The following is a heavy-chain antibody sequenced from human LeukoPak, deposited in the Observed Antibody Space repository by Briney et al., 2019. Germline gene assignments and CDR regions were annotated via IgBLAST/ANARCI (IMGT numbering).Heavy chain of an antibody. CDR3: ASPRALYCSSTSCQTANGAFDI. J-gene: IGHJ3*02. D-gene: IGHD2-2*01. CDR1: GGTFSSYT. V-gene: IGHV1-69*02. CDR2: IIPILGIA. Sequence: GSSVKVSCKASGGTFSSYTISWVRQAPGQGLEWMGRIIPILGIANYAQKFQGRVTITADKSTSTAYMELSSLRSEDTAVYYCASPRALYCSSTSCQTANGAFDIWGQGTMVTVPS.